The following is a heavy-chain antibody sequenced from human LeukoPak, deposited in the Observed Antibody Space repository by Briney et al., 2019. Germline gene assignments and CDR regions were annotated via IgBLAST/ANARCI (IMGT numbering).Heavy chain of an antibody. CDR2: INANSGGT. J-gene: IGHJ6*02. CDR1: GYTFTGYY. D-gene: IGHD3-10*01. Sequence: ASVKVSCKASGYTFTGYYMHWVRQAPGQGLEWMGWINANSGGTNYAQKFQGRVTMTRDTSISTAYMELSRLRSDDTAVYYCARCATMVRGVMDVWGQGTTVTVSS. V-gene: IGHV1-2*02. CDR3: ARCATMVRGVMDV.